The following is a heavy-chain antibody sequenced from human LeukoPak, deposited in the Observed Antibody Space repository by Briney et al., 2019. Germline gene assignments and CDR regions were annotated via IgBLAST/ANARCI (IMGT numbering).Heavy chain of an antibody. J-gene: IGHJ4*02. CDR3: ARDTTAYYFDY. Sequence: GGSLRLSCAASGFTFSTYVMSWVRQAPGKGLEWVSAISGSGGSTYYADSVKGRFTISRDNSKNTLYLQMNSLGADDTAVYYCARDTTAYYFDYWGQGTLVTVSS. D-gene: IGHD5-18*01. V-gene: IGHV3-23*01. CDR2: ISGSGGST. CDR1: GFTFSTYV.